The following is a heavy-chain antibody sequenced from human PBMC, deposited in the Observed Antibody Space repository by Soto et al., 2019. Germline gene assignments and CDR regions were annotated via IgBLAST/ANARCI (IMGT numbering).Heavy chain of an antibody. V-gene: IGHV4-59*01. CDR3: ARGGDIVVVPAARDYYYYGMDV. D-gene: IGHD2-2*01. CDR1: GGTISSYC. Sequence: SETLSLTCTVSGGTISSYCWSWIRQPTGKGLEQIGYIYYSGSTNYNPSLKSRVTISVDTSKNQFSLKLSSVTAADTAVYYCARGGDIVVVPAARDYYYYGMDVWGQGTTVTVSS. J-gene: IGHJ6*02. CDR2: IYYSGST.